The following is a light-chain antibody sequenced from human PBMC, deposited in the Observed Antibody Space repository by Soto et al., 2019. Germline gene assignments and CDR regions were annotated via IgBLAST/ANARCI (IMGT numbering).Light chain of an antibody. J-gene: IGKJ4*01. CDR2: DAS. Sequence: EIVLTQSPATLSWSPGEGATLSCRASQSVSRYLAWYQQKPGQAPRLLIYDASNRATGIPARFSGRGSGTDFTLTISSLEPEDFAVDYCQQRSNWPPLTFGGGTKVEIK. CDR3: QQRSNWPPLT. V-gene: IGKV3-11*01. CDR1: QSVSRY.